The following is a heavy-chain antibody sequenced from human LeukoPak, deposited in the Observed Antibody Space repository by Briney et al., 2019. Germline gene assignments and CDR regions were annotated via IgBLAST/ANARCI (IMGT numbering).Heavy chain of an antibody. V-gene: IGHV3-21*01. CDR2: ISTSSSYI. J-gene: IGHJ4*02. CDR1: GFTFSSYA. Sequence: GGSLRLSCAASGFTFSSYAMNWVRQAPGKGLEWVSFISTSSSYIYYADSVKGRFTISRDNSKNSLYLQMNSLRAEDTAVYYCARDQDWNDRGGLDYWGQGTLVIVSS. D-gene: IGHD1-1*01. CDR3: ARDQDWNDRGGLDY.